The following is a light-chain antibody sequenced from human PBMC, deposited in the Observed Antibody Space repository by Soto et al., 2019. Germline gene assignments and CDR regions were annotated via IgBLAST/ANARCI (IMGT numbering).Light chain of an antibody. V-gene: IGKV4-1*01. Sequence: DIVMTQSPDSLAVSLGERATINCKSSQSVLYSSNNKNYLAWYQQKPGQPPKLLIYWASTRESGVPDRFSGSGCGTDFTLTISSLQAEDVAVYYCQQYYSTWTFGQGTQVEI. J-gene: IGKJ1*01. CDR3: QQYYSTWT. CDR1: QSVLYSSNNKNY. CDR2: WAS.